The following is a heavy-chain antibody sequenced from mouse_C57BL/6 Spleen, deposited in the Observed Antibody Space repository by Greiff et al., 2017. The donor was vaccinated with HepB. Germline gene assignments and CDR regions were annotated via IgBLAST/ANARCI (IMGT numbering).Heavy chain of an antibody. CDR2: ISYDGSN. Sequence: DVHLVESGPGLVKPSQSLSLTCSVTGYSITSGYYWNWIRQFPGNKLEWMGYISYDGSNNYNPSLKNRISITRDTSKNQFFLKLNSVTTEDTATYYCARDSSGYGFDYWGQGTTLTVSS. J-gene: IGHJ2*01. D-gene: IGHD3-2*02. CDR1: GYSITSGYY. V-gene: IGHV3-6*01. CDR3: ARDSSGYGFDY.